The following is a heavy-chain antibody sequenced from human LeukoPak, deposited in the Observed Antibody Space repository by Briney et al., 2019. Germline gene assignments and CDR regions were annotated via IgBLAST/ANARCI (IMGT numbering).Heavy chain of an antibody. J-gene: IGHJ6*02. CDR3: ARDAYCSGGSCFDYYYYGMDV. CDR1: GYTFTSYY. Sequence: ASVKVSCKASGYTFTSYYMHWVRQAPGQGLEWMGIINPSGGSTSYAQKFQGRVTMTRDTSTSTVYMELSSLRSEDTAVYYCARDAYCSGGSCFDYYYYGMDVWGQGTTVTVSS. D-gene: IGHD2-15*01. V-gene: IGHV1-46*01. CDR2: INPSGGST.